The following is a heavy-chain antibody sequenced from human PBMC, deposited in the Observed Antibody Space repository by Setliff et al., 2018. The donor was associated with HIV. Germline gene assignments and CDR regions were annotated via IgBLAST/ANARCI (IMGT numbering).Heavy chain of an antibody. J-gene: IGHJ4*02. Sequence: ASVKVSCKTSGYTFSDYDVAWVRQAPGQGLEWMGWISGYSGHTSYAQNFQGRVTMTTDTSTNTAYLELRGLRSDDTAIYYCAREHGASWPYFDFWGQGTLVTVSS. V-gene: IGHV1-18*01. CDR1: GYTFSDYD. CDR2: ISGYSGHT. CDR3: AREHGASWPYFDF.